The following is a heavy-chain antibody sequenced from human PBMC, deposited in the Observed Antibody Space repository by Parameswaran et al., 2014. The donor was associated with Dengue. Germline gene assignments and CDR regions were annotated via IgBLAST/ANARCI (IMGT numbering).Heavy chain of an antibody. V-gene: IGHV3-21*01. CDR1: GFTFSSYS. CDR2: ISSSSYI. Sequence: LSLTCAASGFTFSSYSMNWVRQAPGKGLEWVSSISSSSYIYYADSVKGRFTISRDNAKNSLYLQMNSLRAEDMAVYYCAREGLAYCGGDCYLVGRAFDIWGQRAMVTVSS. CDR3: AREGLAYCGGDCYLVGRAFDI. J-gene: IGHJ3*02. D-gene: IGHD2-21*02.